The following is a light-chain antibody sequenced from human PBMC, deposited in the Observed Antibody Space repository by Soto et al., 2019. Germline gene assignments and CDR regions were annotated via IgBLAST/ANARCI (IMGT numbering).Light chain of an antibody. J-gene: IGLJ1*01. CDR3: SSKSPDF. CDR1: SSGIRDYNY. Sequence: QSALTQPASVSGSPGQSITISGTGTSSGIRDYNYVSWYQQLPGNAPKLIMYEVSNRHSGISNRFSGSKSGNTASLTISGLQAEDEADYYCSSKSPDFFGTGTKVTVL. CDR2: EVS. V-gene: IGLV2-14*01.